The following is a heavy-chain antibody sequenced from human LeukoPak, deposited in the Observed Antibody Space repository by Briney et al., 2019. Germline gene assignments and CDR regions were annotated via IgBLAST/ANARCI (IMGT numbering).Heavy chain of an antibody. Sequence: SETLSLTCTVSGGSVSSGSYYWSWIRQPPGKGLEWIGYIYYSGSTNYNPSLKSRVTISVDTSKNQFSLKLSSVTAADTAVYYCARDPREATRGTSDIWGQGTMVTVSS. CDR2: IYYSGST. CDR1: GGSVSSGSYY. J-gene: IGHJ3*02. V-gene: IGHV4-61*01. D-gene: IGHD5-12*01. CDR3: ARDPREATRGTSDI.